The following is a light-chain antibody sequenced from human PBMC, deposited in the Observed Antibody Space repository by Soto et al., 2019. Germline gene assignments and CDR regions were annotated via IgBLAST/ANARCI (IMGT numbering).Light chain of an antibody. CDR2: RAS. CDR1: QNIRSN. Sequence: EIVMTQSPGTLSVSPGGGFTLSCRAIQNIRSNLAWYLQKPGQAPRLLIYRASIRANGVPERFSGGGSGTEFILTISSLQSEDFAFYYCQQYNDWPRTFGQGTKVDIK. CDR3: QQYNDWPRT. V-gene: IGKV3-15*01. J-gene: IGKJ1*01.